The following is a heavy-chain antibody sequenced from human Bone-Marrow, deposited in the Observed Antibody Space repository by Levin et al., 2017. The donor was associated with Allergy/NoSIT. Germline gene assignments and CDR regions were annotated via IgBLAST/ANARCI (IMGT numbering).Heavy chain of an antibody. J-gene: IGHJ4*02. CDR1: GFTFSNAW. CDR2: IKRESDGGTR. V-gene: IGHV3-15*05. Sequence: GESLKISCAASGFTFSNAWMSWVRQAPGKGLEWVGRIKRESDGGTRDYAAPVKGRFTISRDDSNSILFLQMDSLRPEDTAVYYCTPIMVATEGYWGQGTLVTVSS. D-gene: IGHD5-12*01. CDR3: TPIMVATEGY.